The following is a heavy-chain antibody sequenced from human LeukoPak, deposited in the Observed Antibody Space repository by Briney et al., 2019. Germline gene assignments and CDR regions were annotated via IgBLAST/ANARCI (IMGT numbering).Heavy chain of an antibody. J-gene: IGHJ4*02. CDR3: AKDWNYDSSGLNYFDH. CDR2: ISPSGGTT. D-gene: IGHD3-22*01. CDR1: GFTFRSYA. Sequence: GGSLRLSCAASGFTFRSYAMSLVLQAPGKGLEWGSVISPSGGTTYYADSVKGRFTIYRDNSKNPLYLQMNSLRAEDTAVYYCAKDWNYDSSGLNYFDHWGQGTLVTVSS. V-gene: IGHV3-23*01.